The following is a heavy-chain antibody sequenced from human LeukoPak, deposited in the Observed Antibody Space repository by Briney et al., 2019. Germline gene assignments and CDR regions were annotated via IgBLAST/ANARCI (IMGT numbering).Heavy chain of an antibody. CDR2: IYYSGST. J-gene: IGHJ6*03. CDR1: GGSISSSSYY. V-gene: IGHV4-39*07. CDR3: ARDSAYYYYYMDV. Sequence: SETLSLTCTVSGGSISSSSYYWGWIRQPPGKGLEWIGCIYYSGSTYYNPSLKSRVTISVDTSKNQFSLKLSSVTAADTAVYYCARDSAYYYYYMDVWGKGTTVTVSS.